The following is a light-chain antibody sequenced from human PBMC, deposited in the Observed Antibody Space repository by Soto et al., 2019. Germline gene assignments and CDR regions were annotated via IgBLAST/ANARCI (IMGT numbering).Light chain of an antibody. Sequence: EIVLTHSPATLSVSLGYSAHLYCKSRQSVNRSLAWYQMRPGQPPRPLIYGRSTRATDIPARFRGAGSWTDLTLTISSLQSEDFAVYFCQQYHIWPSWTFGQGTKVDIK. CDR2: GRS. CDR1: QSVNRS. V-gene: IGKV3-15*01. J-gene: IGKJ1*01. CDR3: QQYHIWPSWT.